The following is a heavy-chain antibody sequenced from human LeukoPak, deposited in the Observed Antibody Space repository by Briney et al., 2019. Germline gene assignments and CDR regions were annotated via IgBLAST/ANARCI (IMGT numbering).Heavy chain of an antibody. CDR2: IYTSGST. D-gene: IGHD1-26*01. Sequence: PSETLSLTCTVSGGSISSYYWSWIRQPAGKGLEWIGRIYTSGSTNYNPSLKSRVTMSVDTSKNQFSLKLSSVTAADTAVYYCARAIIAPRQVGDAFDIWGQGTVVTVSS. CDR3: ARAIIAPRQVGDAFDI. CDR1: GGSISSYY. J-gene: IGHJ3*02. V-gene: IGHV4-4*07.